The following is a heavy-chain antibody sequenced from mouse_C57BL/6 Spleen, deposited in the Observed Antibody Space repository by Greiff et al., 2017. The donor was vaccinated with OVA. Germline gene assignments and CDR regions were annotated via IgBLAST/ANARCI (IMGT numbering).Heavy chain of an antibody. CDR3: ARGGHYYGSSLYAMDY. CDR1: GFTFSDYY. Sequence: EVMLVASEGGLVQPGSSMKLSCTASGFTFSDYYMAWVRQVPEKGLEWVANINYDGSSTYYLDSLKSRFIISRDNAKNILYLQMSSLKSEDTATYYCARGGHYYGSSLYAMDYWGQGTSVTVSS. CDR2: INYDGSST. J-gene: IGHJ4*01. D-gene: IGHD1-1*01. V-gene: IGHV5-16*01.